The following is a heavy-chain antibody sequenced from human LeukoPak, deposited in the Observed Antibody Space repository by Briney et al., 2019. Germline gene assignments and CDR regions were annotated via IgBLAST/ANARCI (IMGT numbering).Heavy chain of an antibody. V-gene: IGHV1-2*02. CDR3: ARVKPIAAAGPNYYFDH. CDR1: GYTFTGYY. D-gene: IGHD6-13*01. J-gene: IGHJ4*02. Sequence: GASVKVSCKASGYTFTGYYMHWVRQAPGQGLEWIGWINPNSGGTNYAQKFQGRVTMTRDTSISTAYMELSRLRSDDTAVYYCARVKPIAAAGPNYYFDHWGQGTLVTVSS. CDR2: INPNSGGT.